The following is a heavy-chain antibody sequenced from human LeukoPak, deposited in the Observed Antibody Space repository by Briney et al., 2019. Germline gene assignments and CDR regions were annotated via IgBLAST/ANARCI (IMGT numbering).Heavy chain of an antibody. Sequence: KPGGSLRLSCAASGFTFSDYYMSWIRQAPGKGLEWVSYISSSGSTIYYADSVKGRFTISRDNAKNSLYLQMNSLRAEDTAVYYCARGLENYDFWSGYHSFGYWGQGTLVTVSS. D-gene: IGHD3-3*01. J-gene: IGHJ4*02. CDR3: ARGLENYDFWSGYHSFGY. CDR2: ISSSGSTI. V-gene: IGHV3-11*04. CDR1: GFTFSDYY.